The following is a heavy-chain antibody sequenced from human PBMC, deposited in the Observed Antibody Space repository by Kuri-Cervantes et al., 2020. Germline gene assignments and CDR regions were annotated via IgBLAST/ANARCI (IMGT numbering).Heavy chain of an antibody. D-gene: IGHD6-13*01. J-gene: IGHJ4*02. Sequence: ASVKVSCKASGYTFTGYYMHWVRQAPGQGLEWMGIINPSGGSPSYAHKFQGRVTMTRDTSTSAVYLELSSLRSEDTAVYYCARAPRSPAAAADFDYWGQGTLGTVSS. CDR2: INPSGGSP. V-gene: IGHV1-46*01. CDR3: ARAPRSPAAAADFDY. CDR1: GYTFTGYY.